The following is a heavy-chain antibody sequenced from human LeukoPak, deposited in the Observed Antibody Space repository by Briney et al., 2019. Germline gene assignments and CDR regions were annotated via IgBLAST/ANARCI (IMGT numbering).Heavy chain of an antibody. CDR2: IIPILGTA. J-gene: IGHJ4*02. V-gene: IGHV1-69*13. D-gene: IGHD6-13*01. CDR3: AREGIAAAAPDY. CDR1: GGTFSSYA. Sequence: GASVKVSCKASGGTFSSYAISWVRQAPGQGLEWMGGIIPILGTANYAQKFQGRVTITADESTSTAYMELSSLRSGDTAVYYCAREGIAAAAPDYWGQGTLVTVSS.